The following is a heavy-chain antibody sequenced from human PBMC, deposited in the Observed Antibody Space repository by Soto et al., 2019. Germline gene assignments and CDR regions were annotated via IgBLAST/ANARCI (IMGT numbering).Heavy chain of an antibody. CDR2: IYYSGST. CDR3: ARGAISSSWYLRGMDV. J-gene: IGHJ6*02. CDR1: GGSISSYY. D-gene: IGHD6-13*01. V-gene: IGHV4-59*01. Sequence: SETLSLTCTVSGGSISSYYWSWIRQPPGKGLEWIGYIYYSGSTNYNPSLKSRVTISVDTSKNQFSLKLSSVTAADTAVYYCARGAISSSWYLRGMDVWGQGTTVTVSS.